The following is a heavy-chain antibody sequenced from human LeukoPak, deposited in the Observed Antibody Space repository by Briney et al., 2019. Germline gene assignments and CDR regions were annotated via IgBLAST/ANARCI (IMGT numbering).Heavy chain of an antibody. CDR1: GFTFSNYW. Sequence: PGGSLRLSCAASGFTFSNYWMHWVRQAPGEGLVWVSRINNDGSSTSHADSVKGRFTISRDNAKNTLYLQMNSLRAEDTAVYYCARDMHYHDSSGFYDYWGQGTLVTVSS. J-gene: IGHJ4*02. D-gene: IGHD3-22*01. V-gene: IGHV3-74*01. CDR3: ARDMHYHDSSGFYDY. CDR2: INNDGSST.